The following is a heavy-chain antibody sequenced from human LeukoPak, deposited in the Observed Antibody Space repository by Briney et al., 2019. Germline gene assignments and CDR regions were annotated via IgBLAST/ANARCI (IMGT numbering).Heavy chain of an antibody. D-gene: IGHD3-10*01. CDR2: INHSGST. CDR3: ARSPVAGSYYPFDY. Sequence: SDTLSLTCAVYGGSFSGYYWSWIRQPPGKGLEWIGEINHSGSTNYNPSLKSRVTISVDTSKNQFSLKLSSVTAADTAVYYCARSPVAGSYYPFDYWGQGTLVTVSS. CDR1: GGSFSGYY. V-gene: IGHV4-34*01. J-gene: IGHJ4*02.